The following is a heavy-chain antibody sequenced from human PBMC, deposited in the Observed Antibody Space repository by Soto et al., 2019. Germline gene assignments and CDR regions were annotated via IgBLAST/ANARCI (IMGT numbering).Heavy chain of an antibody. D-gene: IGHD3-22*01. CDR3: ARDPPRRYYYDSSGYPPDY. CDR2: ISSSSSTI. V-gene: IGHV3-48*02. Sequence: GWALRLSCAAAGFTFSSYSMNWVRQAPGKGLEWVSYISSSSSTIYYADSVKGRFTISRDNAKNSLYLQMNSLRDEDTAVYYCARDPPRRYYYDSSGYPPDYWGQGTLVTASS. CDR1: GFTFSSYS. J-gene: IGHJ4*02.